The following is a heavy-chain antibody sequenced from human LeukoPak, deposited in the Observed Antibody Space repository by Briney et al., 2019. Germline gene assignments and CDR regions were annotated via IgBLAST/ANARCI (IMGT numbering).Heavy chain of an antibody. CDR3: ARGNRGRGSKSSGARWFDP. J-gene: IGHJ5*02. CDR1: GGSISSSSYY. D-gene: IGHD6-19*01. Sequence: SETLSLTCTVSGGSISSSSYYWGWIRQPPGKGLEWIGSIYYSGSTYYNPSLKSRVTISVDTSKNQFSLKLSSVTAADTAVYYCARGNRGRGSKSSGARWFDPWGQGTLVTVSS. V-gene: IGHV4-39*07. CDR2: IYYSGST.